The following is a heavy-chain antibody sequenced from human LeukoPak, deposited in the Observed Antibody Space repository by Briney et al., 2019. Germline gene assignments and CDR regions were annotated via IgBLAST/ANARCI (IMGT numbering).Heavy chain of an antibody. Sequence: GGSLRLSCAASGFNFSNYAMSWVRQVPGRGLEWVSAISSRGDNTYVADSVKGRFTISRDNSKNSLYLQMNTVRAEDTAVYYCVKGPRPDITVAHTVENWGQGTLVTVSS. D-gene: IGHD6-19*01. CDR1: GFNFSNYA. CDR2: ISSRGDNT. V-gene: IGHV3-23*01. CDR3: VKGPRPDITVAHTVEN. J-gene: IGHJ4*02.